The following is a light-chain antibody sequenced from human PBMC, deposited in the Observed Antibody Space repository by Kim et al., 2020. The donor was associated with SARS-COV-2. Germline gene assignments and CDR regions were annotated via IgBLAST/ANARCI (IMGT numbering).Light chain of an antibody. CDR3: QHYSRSSCT. V-gene: IGKV1-5*03. CDR1: ETIYSW. CDR2: KAS. J-gene: IGKJ2*01. Sequence: DMQLTQSPPTLSASVGDRVTITCRASETIYSWLAWYQQKPGKAPNLLVYKASTLYNGVPPRFSGSGSGTEFTLTISSLQPDDSATYYCQHYSRSSCTFGQGTKVDIK.